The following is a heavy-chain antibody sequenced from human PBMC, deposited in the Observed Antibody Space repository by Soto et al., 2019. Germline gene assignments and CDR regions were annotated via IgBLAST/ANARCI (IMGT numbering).Heavy chain of an antibody. CDR2: VYYSGST. D-gene: IGHD3-22*01. CDR1: GSTFSSSRYY. CDR3: KRSREMIVGYGMDV. Sequence: PSESLSVTCTVSGSTFSSSRYYWRWIRLPHGKGLEWTGYVYYSGSTNYIPSLKSRVTISVDTSKNQFSLKLSSVTAADTAVYYCKRSREMIVGYGMDVWGQGATVTVSS. V-gene: IGHV4-61*01. J-gene: IGHJ6*02.